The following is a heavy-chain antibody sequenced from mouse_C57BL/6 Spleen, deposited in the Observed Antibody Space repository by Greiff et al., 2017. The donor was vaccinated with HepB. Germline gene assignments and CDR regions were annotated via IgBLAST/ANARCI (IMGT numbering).Heavy chain of an antibody. V-gene: IGHV5-4*01. CDR2: ISDGGSYT. J-gene: IGHJ2*01. CDR1: GFTFSSYA. D-gene: IGHD2-14*01. CDR3: ARENRVFDY. Sequence: VESGGGLVKPGGSLKLSCAASGFTFSSYAMSWVRQTPEKRLEWVATISDGGSYTYYPDNVKGRFTNSRDNAKNNLYLQMSHLKSEDTAMYYCARENRVFDYWGQGTTLTVSS.